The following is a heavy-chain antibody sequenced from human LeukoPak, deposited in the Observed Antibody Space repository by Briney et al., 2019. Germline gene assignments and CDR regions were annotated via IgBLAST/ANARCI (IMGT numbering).Heavy chain of an antibody. D-gene: IGHD6-19*01. J-gene: IGHJ6*03. Sequence: GGSLRLSCAASGFTFDDYGMSWVRQAPGKGLEWVSGINWNGGSTGYADSVKGRFTISRDNAKNSLYLQMNSLRAEDTALYYCARDLRYSSGWSASGMDVWGKGTTVTISS. CDR1: GFTFDDYG. V-gene: IGHV3-20*04. CDR2: INWNGGST. CDR3: ARDLRYSSGWSASGMDV.